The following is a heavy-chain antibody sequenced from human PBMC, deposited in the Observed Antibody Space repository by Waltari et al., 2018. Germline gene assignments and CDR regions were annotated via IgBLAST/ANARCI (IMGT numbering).Heavy chain of an antibody. CDR3: ARDLPPIAGGY. D-gene: IGHD1-20*01. CDR1: GFTFSSYS. Sequence: EVQLVESGGGLVQPGGSLRLSCAASGFTFSSYSMNWVRQAPGKGLEWVSYISSSSSTIYYADSVKGRFTISRDNAKNSLYLQMNSLRAEDTAVYYCARDLPPIAGGYWGQGTLVTVSS. J-gene: IGHJ4*02. CDR2: ISSSSSTI. V-gene: IGHV3-48*01.